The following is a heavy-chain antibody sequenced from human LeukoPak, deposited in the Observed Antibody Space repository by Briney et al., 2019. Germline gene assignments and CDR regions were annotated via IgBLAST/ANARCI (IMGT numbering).Heavy chain of an antibody. CDR3: AGDIVVVPAATGGWFDP. CDR2: IIPIFGTA. J-gene: IGHJ5*02. V-gene: IGHV1-69*01. D-gene: IGHD2-2*01. Sequence: SVKVSCKASGGTFSSYAISWVRQAPGQGLEWMGGIIPIFGTANYAQKFQGRVTITADESTSTAYMELSSLTSEDTAVYYCAGDIVVVPAATGGWFDPWGQGTLFTVSP. CDR1: GGTFSSYA.